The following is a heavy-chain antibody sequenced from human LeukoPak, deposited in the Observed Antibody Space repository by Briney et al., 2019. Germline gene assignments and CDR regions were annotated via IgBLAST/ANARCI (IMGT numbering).Heavy chain of an antibody. D-gene: IGHD2/OR15-2a*01. CDR1: GGTFSSYA. CDR2: IIPIFGTA. V-gene: IGHV1-69*05. Sequence: ASVKVSCKASGGTFSSYAISWVRQAPGQGLEWMGGIIPIFGTANYAQQFKARVTITTDESTSTAYMELSSLRSEDTAVYYCARTICNYYYFDYMDVWGKGTTVTVSS. J-gene: IGHJ6*03. CDR3: ARTICNYYYFDYMDV.